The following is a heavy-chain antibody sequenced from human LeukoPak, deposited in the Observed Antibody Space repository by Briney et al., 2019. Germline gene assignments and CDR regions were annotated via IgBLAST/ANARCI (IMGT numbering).Heavy chain of an antibody. CDR1: GYSISSGHY. CDR3: ARGPRFGELLWHWFDP. D-gene: IGHD3-10*01. Sequence: PSETLSLTCTVSGYSISSGHYWGWIRRPPGKGLEWIGSMYHSGSTYYNPPLKSRVTISEDTSKNQFSLKLRSVTAADTAVYYCARGPRFGELLWHWFDPWGQGTLVTVSS. V-gene: IGHV4-38-2*02. CDR2: MYHSGST. J-gene: IGHJ5*02.